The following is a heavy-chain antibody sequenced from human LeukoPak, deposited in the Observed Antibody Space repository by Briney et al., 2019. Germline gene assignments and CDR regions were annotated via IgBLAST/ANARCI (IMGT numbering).Heavy chain of an antibody. CDR3: AKDSLTDIDY. CDR1: GFTFSIYG. CDR2: IRHDGTTK. Sequence: PGGSLRLSCTASGFTFSIYGMYWVRQAPGKGLEWVAFIRHDGTTKYYADSVKGRFTIPRDNSENTLYLQLNSLRAEDTAVYYCAKDSLTDIDYWGQGTLVTVPS. J-gene: IGHJ4*02. V-gene: IGHV3-30*02. D-gene: IGHD3-9*01.